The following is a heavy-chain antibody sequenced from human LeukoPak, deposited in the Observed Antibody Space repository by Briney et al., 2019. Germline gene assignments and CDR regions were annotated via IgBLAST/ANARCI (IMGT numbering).Heavy chain of an antibody. V-gene: IGHV3-48*03. CDR2: ISSSGSTI. J-gene: IGHJ4*02. Sequence: GGSLRLSCAAFGFTFSSYEMNWVRQAPGKGLEWVSYISSSGSTIYYADSVKGRFTISRDNVENSLYLQMNSLRAEDTAVYYCARDLYGSGRFFDYWGQGTLVTVSS. D-gene: IGHD3-10*01. CDR1: GFTFSSYE. CDR3: ARDLYGSGRFFDY.